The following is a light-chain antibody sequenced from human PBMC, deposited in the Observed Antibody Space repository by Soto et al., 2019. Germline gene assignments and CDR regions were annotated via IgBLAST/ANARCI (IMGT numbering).Light chain of an antibody. V-gene: IGLV2-14*01. CDR1: SSDVGGYNY. CDR2: DVS. CDR3: SSYTSSIHRV. J-gene: IGLJ3*02. Sequence: QSVLTQPASVSGSPGQSITISCTGTSSDVGGYNYVSWYQQHPGKAPKLMIYDVSNRPSGVSNRFSGSKYGNTASLTISGLQAEDEADYYCSSYTSSIHRVFRGGTKLTVL.